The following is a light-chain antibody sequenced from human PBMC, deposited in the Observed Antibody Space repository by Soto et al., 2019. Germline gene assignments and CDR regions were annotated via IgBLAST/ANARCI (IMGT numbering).Light chain of an antibody. J-gene: IGKJ1*01. CDR3: QQYNNWLRWT. Sequence: EIVLTQSPATLSLSPGERATLSCRASQSVSSYLAWYQQKPGQAPRLLIYDASNRATGIPARFSGSGSGTDFTLTISSLEPEDFAVYYCQQYNNWLRWTFGQGTKVDIK. CDR1: QSVSSY. CDR2: DAS. V-gene: IGKV3-11*01.